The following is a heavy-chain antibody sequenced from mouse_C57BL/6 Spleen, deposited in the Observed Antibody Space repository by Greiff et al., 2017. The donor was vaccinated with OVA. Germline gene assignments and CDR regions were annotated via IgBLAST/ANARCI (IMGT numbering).Heavy chain of an antibody. Sequence: QVQLQQPGTELVKPGASVKLSCKASGYTFTSYWMHWVKQRPGQGLEWIGNINPSNGGTNYNEKFKSKATLTVDKSSSTAYMQLSSLTSADSAVYYCARDYYGSSYKWYFDVWGTGTTVTVSS. D-gene: IGHD1-1*01. CDR2: INPSNGGT. CDR1: GYTFTSYW. J-gene: IGHJ1*03. CDR3: ARDYYGSSYKWYFDV. V-gene: IGHV1-53*01.